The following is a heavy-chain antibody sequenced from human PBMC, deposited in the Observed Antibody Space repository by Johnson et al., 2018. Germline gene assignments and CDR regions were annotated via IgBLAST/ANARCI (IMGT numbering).Heavy chain of an antibody. J-gene: IGHJ4*02. CDR3: AGGQGTRTGVFEY. V-gene: IGHV1-46*01. Sequence: QVQLVQSGAEVKKPGATVKVSCKASGYTLTSFYMHCVRQAPGQGLEWMGMINPRSGSAHYAQKFQGRVTMTRDTSTSTVYMELSRLTSEDTAVYYCAGGQGTRTGVFEYWGQGSLVTVSS. CDR2: INPRSGSA. CDR1: GYTLTSFY. D-gene: IGHD1-1*01.